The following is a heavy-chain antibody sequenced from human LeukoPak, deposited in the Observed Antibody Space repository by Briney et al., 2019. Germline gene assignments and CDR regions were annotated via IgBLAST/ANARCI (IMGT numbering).Heavy chain of an antibody. V-gene: IGHV3-7*03. CDR1: GFTFSNYL. D-gene: IGHD6-13*01. Sequence: GGSLRLSCAASGFTFSNYLMSWVRQAPGKGLEWVANIKQDGSEKFYVDSVKGRFTISRDNAKNSLYLQMNSLRAEDTALYHCARGKAAVPEAFDIWGQGTMVTVSS. CDR3: ARGKAAVPEAFDI. CDR2: IKQDGSEK. J-gene: IGHJ3*02.